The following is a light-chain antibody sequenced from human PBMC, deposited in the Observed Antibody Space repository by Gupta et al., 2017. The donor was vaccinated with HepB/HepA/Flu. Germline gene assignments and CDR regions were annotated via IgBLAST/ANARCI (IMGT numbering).Light chain of an antibody. CDR1: QSINNH. Sequence: DIQMTQSPSSLSASVGDRIIITCRASQSINNHLNWYQQKPGKAPKLLIYAASSLQSGVPSKFSGSGSGTDFTLTISRLQPEDFATYYCQQSYSPPLALTCGGGTKVEIK. V-gene: IGKV1-39*01. CDR3: QQSYSPPLALT. CDR2: AAS. J-gene: IGKJ4*01.